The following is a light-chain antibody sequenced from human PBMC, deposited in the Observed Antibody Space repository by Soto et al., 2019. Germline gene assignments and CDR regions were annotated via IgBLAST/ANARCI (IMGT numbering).Light chain of an antibody. CDR2: GAS. J-gene: IGKJ1*01. CDR3: QQYGSSGT. V-gene: IGKV3-20*01. CDR1: QSVNNY. Sequence: EIVLPQSPASVSLSPGDRATLSCRASQSVNNYVAWYQQKPGQAPRLLIYGASNRATGIPDRFSGSGSGTDFTLTISRLEPEDFAVYYCQQYGSSGTFGQGTKVDI.